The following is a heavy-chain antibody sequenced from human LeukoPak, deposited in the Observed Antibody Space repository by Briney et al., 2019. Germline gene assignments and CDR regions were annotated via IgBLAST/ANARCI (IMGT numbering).Heavy chain of an antibody. Sequence: SETLSLTCAVYGGSFSGYYWSWIRPPPGKGLEWIGEINHSGSTNYNPSLKSRVTISVDTSKNQFSLKLSSVTAADTAVYYCARVVAAAGLFDYWGQGTLVTVSS. CDR1: GGSFSGYY. CDR3: ARVVAAAGLFDY. CDR2: INHSGST. D-gene: IGHD6-13*01. V-gene: IGHV4-34*01. J-gene: IGHJ4*02.